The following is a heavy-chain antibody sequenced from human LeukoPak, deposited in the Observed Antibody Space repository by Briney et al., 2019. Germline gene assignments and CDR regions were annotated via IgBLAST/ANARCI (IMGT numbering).Heavy chain of an antibody. J-gene: IGHJ4*02. V-gene: IGHV1-18*01. CDR1: GYTFTRYG. CDR3: TRATIPAAGIDY. CDR2: ISTYTGDT. Sequence: ASVKVSCKASGYTFTRYGFSWVGPAPARGVAGMGWISTYTGDTNYAQQLQGRLTMTTDTSASTAFMELRSLTSDDTAVYYCTRATIPAAGIDYWGQGTLVTVSS. D-gene: IGHD6-13*01.